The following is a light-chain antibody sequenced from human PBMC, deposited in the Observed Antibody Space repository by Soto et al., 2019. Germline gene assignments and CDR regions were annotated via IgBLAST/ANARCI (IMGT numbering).Light chain of an antibody. Sequence: EIVLTQSPATLSLSPGERATLSCRASQSVSSYLAWYQQKPGQAPRLLIYDASNRATGIPARFSGSGSGTDFTLTISSLEPEDFVVYYCQQRSNWPLTFRGGTKVEMK. J-gene: IGKJ4*01. CDR1: QSVSSY. CDR3: QQRSNWPLT. CDR2: DAS. V-gene: IGKV3-11*01.